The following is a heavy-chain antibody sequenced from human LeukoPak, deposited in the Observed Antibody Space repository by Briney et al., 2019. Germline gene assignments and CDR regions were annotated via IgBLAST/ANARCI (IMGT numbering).Heavy chain of an antibody. CDR2: INAYNGNT. D-gene: IGHD6-13*01. V-gene: IGHV1-18*01. CDR1: GYTFTSYI. J-gene: IGHJ6*03. Sequence: GASVTVSCKASGYTFTSYIISWVRQAPGQGLEWMGWINAYNGNTDYAQRVQGRVTMTTDTSTSTAYMEVRSLRSDDTAVYYCARDRHIAAAVYYYYMDVWGKGTPVTVSS. CDR3: ARDRHIAAAVYYYYMDV.